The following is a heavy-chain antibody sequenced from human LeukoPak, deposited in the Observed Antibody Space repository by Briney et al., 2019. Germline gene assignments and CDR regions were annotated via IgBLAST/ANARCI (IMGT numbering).Heavy chain of an antibody. CDR1: GFTVSNNY. D-gene: IGHD1-26*01. V-gene: IGHV3-66*01. CDR3: ARGPSGTYYVHFDY. CDR2: IYHDGRT. Sequence: GGSLRLSCAASGFTVSNNYMSWVRQAPGMGLQWVSVIYHDGRTYYADSVKGRFTISRDKSKSTLFLQMNSLRAEDTAVYYCARGPSGTYYVHFDYWGQGTLVTVAS. J-gene: IGHJ4*02.